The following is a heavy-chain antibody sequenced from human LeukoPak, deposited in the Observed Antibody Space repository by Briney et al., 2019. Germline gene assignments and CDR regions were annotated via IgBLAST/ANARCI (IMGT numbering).Heavy chain of an antibody. J-gene: IGHJ3*02. Sequence: PGGSLRLSCGASGFTFSNFGMNWVRQAPGKGLEWVSGISASGGTTYYADSVRGRFTISRDNSKNTLYMQMNSLRAEDAAVYYCAKCGTTCYANAFYIWGQGTMVTVSS. D-gene: IGHD2-2*01. CDR3: AKCGTTCYANAFYI. V-gene: IGHV3-23*01. CDR2: ISASGGTT. CDR1: GFTFSNFG.